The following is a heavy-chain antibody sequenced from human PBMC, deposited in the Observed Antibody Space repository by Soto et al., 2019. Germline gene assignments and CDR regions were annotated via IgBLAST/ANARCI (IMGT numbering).Heavy chain of an antibody. CDR1: VYSFSTYW. CDR3: ARLHGSVIPFDY. D-gene: IGHD3-10*01. Sequence: GESLKIACKGSVYSFSTYWIGWVRQTPGKGLEWMGIIYPGDSDTRYSPSFQGQVTISADKPISTAYLQWSSLKASDTAMYYCARLHGSVIPFDYWGQGTLVTVSS. V-gene: IGHV5-51*01. CDR2: IYPGDSDT. J-gene: IGHJ4*02.